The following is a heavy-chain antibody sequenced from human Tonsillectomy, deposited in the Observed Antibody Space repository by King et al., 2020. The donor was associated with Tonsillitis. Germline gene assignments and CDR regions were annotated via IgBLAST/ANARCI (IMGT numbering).Heavy chain of an antibody. Sequence: VQLVESGGGLVQPGGSLRVSCAASGFTFSYYAINWVRQAPRKGLEWVSDIGGSGDNTYYADSEKGRFPISRDHSKNTLYLHMNSRRAEDTADNYFAKVHRYEFWGGYYTDYWGQGTLVTVSS. D-gene: IGHD3-3*01. CDR2: IGGSGDNT. CDR3: AKVHRYEFWGGYYTDY. V-gene: IGHV3-23*04. J-gene: IGHJ4*02. CDR1: GFTFSYYA.